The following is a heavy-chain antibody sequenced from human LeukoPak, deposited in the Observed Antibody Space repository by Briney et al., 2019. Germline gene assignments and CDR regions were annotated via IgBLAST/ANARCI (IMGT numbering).Heavy chain of an antibody. CDR2: VWFDGRNR. D-gene: IGHD3-16*01. CDR3: ARLWGGNGYSGGSLDL. J-gene: IGHJ5*02. CDR1: GYTFSRHG. V-gene: IGHV3-33*01. Sequence: GRSLRLSCAASGYTFSRHGIHWVRQAPGKGLEWLAVVWFDGRNRDYADSVKGRFTISRDNSNNMAFLQMDRLRAEDTAVYYCARLWGGNGYSGGSLDLWGQGTLVTVSS.